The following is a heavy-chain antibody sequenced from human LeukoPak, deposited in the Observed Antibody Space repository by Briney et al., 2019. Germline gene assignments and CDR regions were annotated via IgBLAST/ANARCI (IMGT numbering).Heavy chain of an antibody. D-gene: IGHD3-22*01. CDR1: GFTFTDYA. V-gene: IGHV3-30*04. J-gene: IGHJ3*02. CDR2: ISDDGRQT. CDR3: ARRRYYYDSSGSRLGDDAFDI. Sequence: PGGSLRLSCAASGFTFTDYAMNWVRQAPGTGLEWVAVISDDGRQTYYADSVKGRFTVSRDNSRDTVYLQMNSLRDEDTAVYYCARRRYYYDSSGSRLGDDAFDIWGQGTMVTVSS.